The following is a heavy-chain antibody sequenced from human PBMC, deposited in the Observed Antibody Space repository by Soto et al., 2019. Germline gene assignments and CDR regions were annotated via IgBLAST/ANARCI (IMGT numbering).Heavy chain of an antibody. CDR3: ARSYYDSTGFAVDP. D-gene: IGHD3-22*01. V-gene: IGHV4-59*02. J-gene: IGHJ5*02. CDR2: MYFGGSF. Sequence: QMQLQASGPGLVKPSETLSLTCNVSGASVSHGYWSWIRQPPGKALEWIGFMYFGGSFNYNPSLTGRPTISVEPSKYQFSMKLTSVTASDTAVYYCARSYYDSTGFAVDPWGQGTLVTVSS. CDR1: GASVSHGY.